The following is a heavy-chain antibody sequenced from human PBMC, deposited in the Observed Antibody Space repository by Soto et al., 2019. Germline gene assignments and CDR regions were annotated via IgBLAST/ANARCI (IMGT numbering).Heavy chain of an antibody. CDR3: AKGAYDSSGYSPGGAFDI. CDR2: ISSTGALM. D-gene: IGHD3-22*01. CDR1: GFIFSQYS. Sequence: PGGSLRLSCAASGFIFSQYSMNWVRQAPGKGLEWVSSISSTGALMYYADSVKGRFTISRDNSKNTLYLQMNSLRAEDTAVYYCAKGAYDSSGYSPGGAFDIWGQGTLVTVSS. V-gene: IGHV3-21*04. J-gene: IGHJ3*02.